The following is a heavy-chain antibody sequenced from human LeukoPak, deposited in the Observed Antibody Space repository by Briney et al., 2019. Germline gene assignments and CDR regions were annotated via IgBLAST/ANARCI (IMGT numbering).Heavy chain of an antibody. CDR2: VNFDGSSS. J-gene: IGHJ4*02. CDR3: AKGSRRGPVGAKDY. Sequence: GGSLRLSCAASGFTFSSYWMHWVRQAPGKGLVWVSRVNFDGSSSTYADSVKGRFTISRDNSKNTLYLQMNSLRAEDTAVYYCAKGSRRGPVGAKDYWGQGTLVTVSS. D-gene: IGHD1-26*01. CDR1: GFTFSSYW. V-gene: IGHV3-74*01.